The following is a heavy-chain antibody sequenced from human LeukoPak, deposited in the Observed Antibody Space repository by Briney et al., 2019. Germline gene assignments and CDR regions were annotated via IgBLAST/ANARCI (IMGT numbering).Heavy chain of an antibody. CDR3: AREYSSGWYDRPEAFDI. CDR2: IYYSGST. Sequence: SETLSLTCTVSGGSISSYYWSWIRQPPGKGLEWIGYIYYSGSTNYNPSLKSRVTISVDTSKNQFSLKLSSVTAADTAVYYCAREYSSGWYDRPEAFDIWGQGTMVTVSS. CDR1: GGSISSYY. J-gene: IGHJ3*02. D-gene: IGHD6-19*01. V-gene: IGHV4-59*01.